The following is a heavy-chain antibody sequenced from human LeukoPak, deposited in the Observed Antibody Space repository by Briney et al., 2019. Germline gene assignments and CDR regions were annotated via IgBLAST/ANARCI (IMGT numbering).Heavy chain of an antibody. Sequence: GGSLRLSRAQSGYTPSSHVIHWVPPAPRKGGDWVTIIWNDGSAKNFVDSVKGRFFISRDNSKNTLYLQMNSLRVEDTAVYYCARGCGGSPGCFIIDYWGQGTLVTVSS. CDR2: IWNDGSAK. CDR1: GYTPSSHV. V-gene: IGHV3-33*01. D-gene: IGHD2-15*01. CDR3: ARGCGGSPGCFIIDY. J-gene: IGHJ4*02.